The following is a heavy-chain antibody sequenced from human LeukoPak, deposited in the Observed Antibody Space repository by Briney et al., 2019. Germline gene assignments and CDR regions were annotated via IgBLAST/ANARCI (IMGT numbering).Heavy chain of an antibody. J-gene: IGHJ5*02. CDR3: ARTRFWAGYYLDRGWFDP. D-gene: IGHD3/OR15-3a*01. CDR1: GGSFSGYY. Sequence: PSETLSLTCAVYGGSFSGYYWSWIRQPPGKGLEWIGEINHSGSTNYNPSLKSRVTISVDTSKNQFSLKLSSVTAADTAVYYCARTRFWAGYYLDRGWFDPWGQGTLVTVSS. CDR2: INHSGST. V-gene: IGHV4-34*01.